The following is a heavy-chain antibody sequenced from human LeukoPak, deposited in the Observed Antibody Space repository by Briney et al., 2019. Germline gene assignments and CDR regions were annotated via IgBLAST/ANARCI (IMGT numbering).Heavy chain of an antibody. D-gene: IGHD2-2*01. CDR1: GFSLSTSGVG. V-gene: IGHV2-5*01. CDR3: AHHLRLPAANPYFDY. J-gene: IGHJ4*02. Sequence: SGPTLVNPTQTLTLTCTFSGFSLSTSGVGVGWIRQPPGKALEWLALIYWNDDKRYSPSLKSRLTITKDTSKNQVVLTMTNMDPVDTATYYCAHHLRLPAANPYFDYWGQGTLVTVFS. CDR2: IYWNDDK.